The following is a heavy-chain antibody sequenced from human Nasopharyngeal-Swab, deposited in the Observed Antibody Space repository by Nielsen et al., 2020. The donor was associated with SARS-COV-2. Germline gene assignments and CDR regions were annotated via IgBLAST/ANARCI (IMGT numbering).Heavy chain of an antibody. V-gene: IGHV3-30-3*01. J-gene: IGHJ3*02. CDR1: GFTFSSYA. CDR2: ISYDGSNK. Sequence: GGSLRLSCAASGFTFSSYAMHWVRQAPGKGLEWVAVISYDGSNKYYADSVEGRFTISRDNSKNTLYLQMNSLKTEDTAVYYCTTDRGKYVWGSYRLYDAFDIWGQGTMVTVSS. D-gene: IGHD3-16*02. CDR3: TTDRGKYVWGSYRLYDAFDI.